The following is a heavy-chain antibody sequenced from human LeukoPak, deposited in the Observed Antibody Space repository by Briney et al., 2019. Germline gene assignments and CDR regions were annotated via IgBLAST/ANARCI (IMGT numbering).Heavy chain of an antibody. CDR2: IYYSGTT. CDR1: GGSISSGDYY. V-gene: IGHV4-30-4*01. J-gene: IGHJ4*02. D-gene: IGHD7-27*01. Sequence: PSETLSLTCTVSGGSISSGDYYWSWIRQPPGKGLEWIGYIYYSGTTYYNPSLKSRVTISIDTSKNQFSLKLSSVTAADTAVYYCAKYTGTYFDYWGQGTLVTVSS. CDR3: AKYTGTYFDY.